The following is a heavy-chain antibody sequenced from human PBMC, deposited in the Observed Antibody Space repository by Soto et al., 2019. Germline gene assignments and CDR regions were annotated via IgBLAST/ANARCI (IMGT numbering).Heavy chain of an antibody. Sequence: SETLSLTCTVCGGSISSYYWSWIRQPPGKGLEWIGYIYYSGSTNYNPSLKSRVTISVDTSKNQFSLKLSSVTAADTAVYYCARAGFYDILTGYYYYYMDVWGKGTTVTVSS. CDR3: ARAGFYDILTGYYYYYMDV. CDR2: IYYSGST. CDR1: GGSISSYY. V-gene: IGHV4-59*01. J-gene: IGHJ6*03. D-gene: IGHD3-9*01.